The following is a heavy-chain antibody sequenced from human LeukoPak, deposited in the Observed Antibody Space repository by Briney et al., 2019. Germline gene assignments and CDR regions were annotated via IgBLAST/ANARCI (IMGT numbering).Heavy chain of an antibody. D-gene: IGHD3-22*01. Sequence: SETLSLTCAVSGGSISSYYWSWIRQPPGKGLEWIGYIYYSGSTNYNPSLKSRVTISVDTSKNQFSLKLSSVTAADTAVYYCARQDYYDSSGYPFDYWGQGTLVTVSS. J-gene: IGHJ4*02. CDR2: IYYSGST. V-gene: IGHV4-59*08. CDR1: GGSISSYY. CDR3: ARQDYYDSSGYPFDY.